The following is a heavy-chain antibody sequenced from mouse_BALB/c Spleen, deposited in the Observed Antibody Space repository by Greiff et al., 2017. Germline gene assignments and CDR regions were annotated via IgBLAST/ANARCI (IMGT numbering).Heavy chain of an antibody. V-gene: IGHV5-6-2*01. CDR1: GFTFSSYY. CDR3: ARQQGRLWFDY. D-gene: IGHD1-1*02. CDR2: INSNGGST. Sequence: ESGGGLVKLGGSLKLSCAASGFTFSSYYMSWVRQTPEKRLELVAAINSNGGSTYYPDTVKGRFTISRDNAKNTLYLQMSSLKSEDTALYYCARQQGRLWFDYWGQGTTLTVSS. J-gene: IGHJ2*01.